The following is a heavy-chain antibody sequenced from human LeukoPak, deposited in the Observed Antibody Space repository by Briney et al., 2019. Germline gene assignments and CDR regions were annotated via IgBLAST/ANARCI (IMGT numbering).Heavy chain of an antibody. CDR2: IYSGGST. Sequence: GGSLRLSCAASGFTVSSNYMSWVRQAPGKGLEWVSVIYSGGSTYYADSVKGRFTISRDNSKNTLYLQMNSLRAEDTAVYYCARDYYDSSHGFDIWGQGTMVTVSS. V-gene: IGHV3-53*01. D-gene: IGHD3-22*01. J-gene: IGHJ3*02. CDR1: GFTVSSNY. CDR3: ARDYYDSSHGFDI.